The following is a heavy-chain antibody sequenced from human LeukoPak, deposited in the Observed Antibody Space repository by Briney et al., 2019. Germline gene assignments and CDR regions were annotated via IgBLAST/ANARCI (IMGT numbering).Heavy chain of an antibody. D-gene: IGHD5-18*01. CDR3: ARGFTTMDIFPVFDY. Sequence: SETLSLTCTVSGGSISSYYWSWIRQPPGKGLEWIGYIYYSGSTNYNPSLMSRVTISVDTSKNQFSLKLRSVTAADTAVYYCARGFTTMDIFPVFDYWGQGTLVTVSS. CDR1: GGSISSYY. J-gene: IGHJ4*02. V-gene: IGHV4-59*01. CDR2: IYYSGST.